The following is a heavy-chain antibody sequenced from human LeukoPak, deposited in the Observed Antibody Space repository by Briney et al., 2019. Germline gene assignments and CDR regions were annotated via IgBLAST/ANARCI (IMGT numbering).Heavy chain of an antibody. CDR1: GGSISSRSYY. J-gene: IGHJ5*02. D-gene: IGHD2-21*02. CDR3: ARDLEVVTATNWFDP. Sequence: SETLSLTCTVSGGSISSRSYYWGWIRQSPGKGLEWIGSIYYSGSTYYNPSLKSRVTISVDTSKNQFSLKLSSVTAADTAVYYCARDLEVVTATNWFDPWGQGTLVTVSS. CDR2: IYYSGST. V-gene: IGHV4-39*07.